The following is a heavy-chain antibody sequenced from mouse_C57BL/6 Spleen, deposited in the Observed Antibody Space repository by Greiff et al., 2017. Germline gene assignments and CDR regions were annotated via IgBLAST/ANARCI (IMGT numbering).Heavy chain of an antibody. CDR3: ARVVGLRPQFAY. D-gene: IGHD2-4*01. CDR2: INPNNGGT. CDR1: GYTFTDYN. J-gene: IGHJ3*01. Sequence: EVQLQQSGPELVKPGASVKIPCKASGYTFTDYNMDWVKQSHGKSLEWIGDINPNNGGTIYNQKFKGKATLTVDKSSSTAYMELRSLTSEDTAVYYCARVVGLRPQFAYWGQGTLVTVSA. V-gene: IGHV1-18*01.